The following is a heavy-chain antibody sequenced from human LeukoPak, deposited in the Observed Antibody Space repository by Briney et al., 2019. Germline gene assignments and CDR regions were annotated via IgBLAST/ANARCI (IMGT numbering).Heavy chain of an antibody. J-gene: IGHJ4*02. Sequence: GGSLTLSCAASKFAFSSYAMSWVRQAPGKGLEWVSAISGGGGNTYYADSVKGRFTISRDNAKNSLFLQMNSLRAEDTAVYYCARDSSTYAGPPDYWGQGTLVTVSS. V-gene: IGHV3-23*01. CDR3: ARDSSTYAGPPDY. D-gene: IGHD2/OR15-2a*01. CDR1: KFAFSSYA. CDR2: ISGGGGNT.